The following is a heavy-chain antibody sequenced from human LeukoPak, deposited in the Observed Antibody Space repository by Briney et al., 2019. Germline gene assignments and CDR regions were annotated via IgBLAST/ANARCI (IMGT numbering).Heavy chain of an antibody. CDR1: GYTFTSYG. CDR2: ISAYNGNT. J-gene: IGHJ5*02. V-gene: IGHV1-18*01. CDR3: ARNYDSSGWDPQNWFDP. D-gene: IGHD3-22*01. Sequence: GASVKVSCKASGYTFTSYGISWVRQAPGQGLEGMGWISAYNGNTNYAQKLQGRVTMTTDTSTSTAYMELRSLRSDDTAVYYCARNYDSSGWDPQNWFDPWGQGTLVTVSS.